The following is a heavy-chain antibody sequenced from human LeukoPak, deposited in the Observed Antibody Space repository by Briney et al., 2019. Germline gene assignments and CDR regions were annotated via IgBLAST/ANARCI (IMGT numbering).Heavy chain of an antibody. J-gene: IGHJ4*02. V-gene: IGHV3-21*01. CDR1: GLTFSSYS. Sequence: GGSLRLSCAASGLTFSSYSMNWVRQAPGKGLEWVSSISSSSSYIYYADSVKGRFTISRDNAKNSLYLQMNSLRAEDTAVYYCARDEHGDSFDYWGQGTLVTVSS. D-gene: IGHD4-17*01. CDR3: ARDEHGDSFDY. CDR2: ISSSSSYI.